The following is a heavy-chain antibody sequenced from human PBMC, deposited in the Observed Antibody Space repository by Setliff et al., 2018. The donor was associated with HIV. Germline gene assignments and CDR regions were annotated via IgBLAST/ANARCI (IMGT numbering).Heavy chain of an antibody. D-gene: IGHD3-22*01. CDR3: ARGGEYYSDSGGIYYYMDV. J-gene: IGHJ6*03. CDR2: INQDGSEK. CDR1: GFTFTSYW. Sequence: PGGSLRLSCAASGFTFTSYWMIWVRQAPGKGLEWVANINQDGSEKNYVDSVKGRFTISRDNAKNSLYLQMNSLGAEDTALYYCARGGEYYSDSGGIYYYMDVWGKGTTVTVSS. V-gene: IGHV3-7*03.